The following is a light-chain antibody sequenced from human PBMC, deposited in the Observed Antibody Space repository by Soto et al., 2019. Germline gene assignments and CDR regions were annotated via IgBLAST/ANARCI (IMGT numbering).Light chain of an antibody. V-gene: IGKV1-5*03. CDR2: KAS. Sequence: IQMTPSPSTLSASLGDRVTMTCRASQSLNRDYLAWYQQKPGKAPKLLIYKASTLETDVPSRFSGGGSGTAFTLTISSLQADDFATYYCHQYDSYPRTFGQGTKVDIK. J-gene: IGKJ1*01. CDR3: HQYDSYPRT. CDR1: QSLNRDY.